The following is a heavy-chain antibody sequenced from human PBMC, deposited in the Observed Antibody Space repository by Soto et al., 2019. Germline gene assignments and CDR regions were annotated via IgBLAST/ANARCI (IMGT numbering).Heavy chain of an antibody. CDR2: INSDGTTT. V-gene: IGHV3-74*01. J-gene: IGHJ6*02. CDR3: ARDIKHYYCVDV. CDR1: GFTFTSYC. Sequence: EVQLVESGGDLVQPGGSLRLSCAASGFTFTSYCMHWVRPAPGKGLVWVSRINSDGTTTNYAESVTGRFTISRDNAKNTVYRQMNSMRAEDTAVYYYARDIKHYYCVDVWGQGTTVVVSS.